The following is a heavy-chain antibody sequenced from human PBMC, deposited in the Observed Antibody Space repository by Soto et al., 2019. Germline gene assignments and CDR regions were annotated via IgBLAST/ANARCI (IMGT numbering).Heavy chain of an antibody. CDR2: IYYSGST. D-gene: IGHD5-12*01. V-gene: IGHV4-31*03. CDR3: ARGLYSGYDNWFDP. J-gene: IGHJ5*02. CDR1: GGSISSGGYY. Sequence: TLSLTCTVSGGSISSGGYYWSWIRQHPGKGLEWIGYIYYSGSTYYNPSLKSRVTISVDTSKNQFSLKLSSVTAADTAVYYCARGLYSGYDNWFDPWGQGTLVTVSS.